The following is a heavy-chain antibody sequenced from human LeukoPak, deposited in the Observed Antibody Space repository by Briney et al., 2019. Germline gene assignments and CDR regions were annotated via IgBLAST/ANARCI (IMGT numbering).Heavy chain of an antibody. CDR3: AKVFFPNTHDYHYGMDV. J-gene: IGHJ6*02. CDR1: GFTFRSYA. Sequence: PGGSLRLSCAASGFTFRSYAMSWVRQAPGKGLEWVSTIRGSGDRTYYADSVKGRFTISRDNSKNTLYVQMNSLRAEDTAIYYCAKVFFPNTHDYHYGMDVWGQGTAVTVSS. CDR2: IRGSGDRT. V-gene: IGHV3-23*01. D-gene: IGHD4/OR15-4a*01.